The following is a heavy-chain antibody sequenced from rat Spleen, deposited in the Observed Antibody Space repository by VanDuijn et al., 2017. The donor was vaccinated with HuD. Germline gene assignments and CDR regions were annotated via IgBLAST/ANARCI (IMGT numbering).Heavy chain of an antibody. D-gene: IGHD1-12*02. CDR3: ATQDYDGTYYYGWFAH. J-gene: IGHJ3*01. V-gene: IGHV5-25*01. Sequence: EVQLVESGGGLVQPGRSMKLSCAASGFTLSDYGMAWVRQAPKKGLEWVAYISSDGGSTYYRDSVKGRFTISRDNAKSTLYVQMDSLRSEDTATYYCATQDYDGTYYYGWFAHWGQGTLVTVSS. CDR2: ISSDGGST. CDR1: GFTLSDYG.